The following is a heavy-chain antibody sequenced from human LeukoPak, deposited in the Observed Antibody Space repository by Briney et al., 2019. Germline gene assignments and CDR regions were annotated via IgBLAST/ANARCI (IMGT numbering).Heavy chain of an antibody. Sequence: GGSLRLSCAASGFTFSSYAMSWVRQAPGKGLEWVSAISGSGGSTYYADSVKGRFTISRDNSKNTLYLQMNSLRAEDTAVYYCAKDLNKGYSSSWYYFDYWGQGTLVTVSS. V-gene: IGHV3-23*01. CDR2: ISGSGGST. J-gene: IGHJ4*02. CDR1: GFTFSSYA. CDR3: AKDLNKGYSSSWYYFDY. D-gene: IGHD6-13*01.